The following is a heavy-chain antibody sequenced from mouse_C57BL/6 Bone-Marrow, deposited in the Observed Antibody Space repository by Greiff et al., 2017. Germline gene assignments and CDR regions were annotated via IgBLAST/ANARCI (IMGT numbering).Heavy chain of an antibody. CDR2: IHPNSGST. CDR1: GYTFTSYW. Sequence: QVQLQQPGAELVKPGASVKLSCKASGYTFTSYWMHWVKQRPGQGLEWIGMIHPNSGSTNYNEKFKSKATLTVDKSSSTAYMQLSSLTSEDSAVYDCARRGNWGYAMDYGGQGTSVTGSS. CDR3: ARRGNWGYAMDY. V-gene: IGHV1-64*01. D-gene: IGHD4-1*02. J-gene: IGHJ4*01.